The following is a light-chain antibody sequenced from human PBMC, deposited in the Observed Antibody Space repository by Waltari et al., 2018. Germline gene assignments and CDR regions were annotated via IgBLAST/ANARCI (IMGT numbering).Light chain of an antibody. CDR2: DQN. CDR1: SHRSYY. J-gene: IGLJ2*01. Sequence: SSELTQDPAVSVALGQTVRITCQGNSHRSYYASWYQQRPGQAPRLVMFDQNNRPSGVPDRFSGSNSDNTASLTITGAQAEDEASYYCHSRDASGVGGSFGGGTKLTVL. V-gene: IGLV3-19*01. CDR3: HSRDASGVGGS.